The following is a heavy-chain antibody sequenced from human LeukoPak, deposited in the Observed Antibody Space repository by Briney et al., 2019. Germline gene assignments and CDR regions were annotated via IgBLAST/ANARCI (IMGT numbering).Heavy chain of an antibody. CDR3: ARTTEGGYTYGYFYYYYMDV. Sequence: GGSLRLSCAASGFTFSSYSMNWVRQAPGKGLEWVSSISSSSSYIYYADSVKGRFTISRDNAKNSLYLQMNSLRAEDTAVYYCARTTEGGYTYGYFYYYYMDVWGKGTTVTISS. CDR2: ISSSSSYI. D-gene: IGHD5-18*01. V-gene: IGHV3-21*01. J-gene: IGHJ6*03. CDR1: GFTFSSYS.